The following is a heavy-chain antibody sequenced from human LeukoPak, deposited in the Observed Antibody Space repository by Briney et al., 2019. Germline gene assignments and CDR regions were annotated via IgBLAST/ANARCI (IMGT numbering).Heavy chain of an antibody. Sequence: GASVKVSCKASGYTFTSYGISWVRQAPGQGLEWMGWISAYNGNTNYAQKLQGRVTMTTDTSTSTAYMELRSLRPDDTAVYYCARPSRDIVVVVAATEDDAFDIWGQGTMVTVSS. CDR2: ISAYNGNT. CDR3: ARPSRDIVVVVAATEDDAFDI. CDR1: GYTFTSYG. J-gene: IGHJ3*02. V-gene: IGHV1-18*01. D-gene: IGHD2-15*01.